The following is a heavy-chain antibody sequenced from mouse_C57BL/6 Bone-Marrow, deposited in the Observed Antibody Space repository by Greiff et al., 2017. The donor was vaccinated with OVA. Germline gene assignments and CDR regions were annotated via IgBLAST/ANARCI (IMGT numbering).Heavy chain of an antibody. CDR1: GFNIKDYY. Sequence: EVQLQQSGAELVRPGASVKLSCTASGFNIKDYYMHWVKQRPEQGLEWIGRIDPEDGDTEYAPKFQGKATMTADTSSNTAYLQLSSLTSEDTAVYYCTTFPYDGYLFAYWGQGTLVTVSA. D-gene: IGHD2-3*01. J-gene: IGHJ3*01. CDR2: IDPEDGDT. V-gene: IGHV14-1*01. CDR3: TTFPYDGYLFAY.